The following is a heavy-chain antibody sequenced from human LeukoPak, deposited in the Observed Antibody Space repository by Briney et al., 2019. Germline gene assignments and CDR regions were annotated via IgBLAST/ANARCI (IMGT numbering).Heavy chain of an antibody. J-gene: IGHJ4*02. D-gene: IGHD3-3*01. CDR3: ARGDPKTYDFWSGYPYYFDY. CDR2: IYTSGST. CDR1: GGSISIYY. Sequence: PSETLSLTCTVSGGSISIYYWNWIRQPAGKGLEWIGRIYTSGSTNYNPSLKSRVTMSVDTSKNQFSLKLSSVTAADTAVYYCARGDPKTYDFWSGYPYYFDYWGQGTLVTVSS. V-gene: IGHV4-4*07.